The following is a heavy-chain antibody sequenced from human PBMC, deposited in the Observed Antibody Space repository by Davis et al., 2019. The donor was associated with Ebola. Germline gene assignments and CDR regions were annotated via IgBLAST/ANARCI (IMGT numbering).Heavy chain of an antibody. D-gene: IGHD3-10*01. CDR2: INPNSGVA. CDR3: ARGFGDVDSFDI. V-gene: IGHV1-2*06. CDR1: GYFFTGFY. Sequence: AASVKVSCKASGYFFTGFYMHWVRQAPGQGLEWMGRINPNSGVANYAQRFQGRVTMTTETSISTAYMDLSSLRSDDTAVYFCARGFGDVDSFDIWGQGTMVTVSS. J-gene: IGHJ3*02.